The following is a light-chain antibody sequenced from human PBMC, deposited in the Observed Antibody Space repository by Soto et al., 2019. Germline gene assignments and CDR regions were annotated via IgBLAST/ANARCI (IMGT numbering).Light chain of an antibody. CDR2: DAS. V-gene: IGKV1-5*01. Sequence: MTQSPATLSVSPGERATLSCRASQSISSWLAWYQQKPGKAPKLLIYDASSLESGVPSRFSGSGSGTEFTLTISSLQPEDVATYYCLQDYTYPYTFGQGTKVDI. CDR1: QSISSW. CDR3: LQDYTYPYT. J-gene: IGKJ1*01.